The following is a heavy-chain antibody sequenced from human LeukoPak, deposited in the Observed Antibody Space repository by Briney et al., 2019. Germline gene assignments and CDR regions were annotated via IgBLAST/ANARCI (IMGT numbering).Heavy chain of an antibody. CDR1: GFHFTSYW. CDR3: ARHPDIVVVPADDWFDP. D-gene: IGHD2-2*01. J-gene: IGHJ5*02. CDR2: IDPSDSYT. V-gene: IGHV5-10-1*01. Sequence: GGALEISLKGSGFHFTSYWISWGRQVPGKGLEGRGRIDPSDSYTNYSPSFQGHVTISADKSISTAYLQWSSLKASDTAMYYCARHPDIVVVPADDWFDPWGQGTLVTVSS.